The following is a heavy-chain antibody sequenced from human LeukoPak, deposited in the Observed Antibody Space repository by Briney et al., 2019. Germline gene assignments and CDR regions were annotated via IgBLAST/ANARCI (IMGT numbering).Heavy chain of an antibody. D-gene: IGHD6-13*01. CDR2: ISSSSSYI. V-gene: IGHV3-21*01. J-gene: IGHJ4*02. Sequence: GGSLRLSCAASGFTFSSYSMNWVRQAPGKGLEWVSSISSSSSYIYYADSVKGRFTISRDNAKNSLYLQMNSLRAEDTAVYYCAKDASSSWYLGMGAFDYWGQGTLVTVSS. CDR1: GFTFSSYS. CDR3: AKDASSSWYLGMGAFDY.